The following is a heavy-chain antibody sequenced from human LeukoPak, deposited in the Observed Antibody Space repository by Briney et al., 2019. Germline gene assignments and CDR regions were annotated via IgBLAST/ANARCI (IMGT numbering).Heavy chain of an antibody. Sequence: GGSLRLSCAASGFTFSSYGMHWVRQAPGKGLEWVAVISYDGTNKYYADSVKGRFTISRDNSENTLYLQMNSLRPEDTAVYYCAKEVDSGWYKPPTKNFDYWGQGTQVTVSS. CDR3: AKEVDSGWYKPPTKNFDY. CDR1: GFTFSSYG. J-gene: IGHJ4*02. D-gene: IGHD6-19*01. V-gene: IGHV3-30*18. CDR2: ISYDGTNK.